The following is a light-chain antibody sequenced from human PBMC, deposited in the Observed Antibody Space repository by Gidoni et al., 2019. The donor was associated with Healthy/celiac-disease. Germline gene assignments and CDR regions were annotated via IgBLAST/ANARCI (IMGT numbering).Light chain of an antibody. CDR1: KGIRND. Sequence: AIQMTQSPSSLSASVGDRVTITCRASKGIRNDLGCYQQKPGKAPKLLIYAASSLQSGVPSRFSGSGSGTDFTLTISILQPEDFATYYCLQDYNYPFTFGPXTKVDIK. CDR2: AAS. J-gene: IGKJ3*01. V-gene: IGKV1-6*01. CDR3: LQDYNYPFT.